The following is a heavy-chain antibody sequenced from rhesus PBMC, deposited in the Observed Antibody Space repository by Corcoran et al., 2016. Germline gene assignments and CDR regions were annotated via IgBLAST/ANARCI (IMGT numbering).Heavy chain of an antibody. D-gene: IGHD2-2*01. J-gene: IGHJ4*01. CDR3: ARDHCTSTTCYAFYFDY. Sequence: QLQLQESGPGLVKPSETLSLTCAVSGYSISSGYGWSWIRQPPGKGLEWIGYISYSGRTSYNPSLKSRVTSSRDTSKNQCSLKLSSVTASDTAVYYCARDHCTSTTCYAFYFDYWGQGVLVTVSS. CDR1: GYSISSGYG. CDR2: ISYSGRT. V-gene: IGHV4-122*02.